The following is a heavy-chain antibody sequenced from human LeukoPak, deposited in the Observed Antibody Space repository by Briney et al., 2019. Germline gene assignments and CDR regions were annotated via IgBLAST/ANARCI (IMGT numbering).Heavy chain of an antibody. CDR1: GFTFSSYA. CDR2: IKSTGSST. V-gene: IGHV3-23*05. Sequence: GGSLRLSCAASGFTFSSYAMSWVRQAPGKGLEWVSSIKSTGSSTYYGDAVKGRFTISRDNSKNTVYLQMHSLRAEDTALYYCAKDRREGYPRDIFDVWGQGTVVTVSS. CDR3: AKDRREGYPRDIFDV. D-gene: IGHD5-12*01. J-gene: IGHJ3*01.